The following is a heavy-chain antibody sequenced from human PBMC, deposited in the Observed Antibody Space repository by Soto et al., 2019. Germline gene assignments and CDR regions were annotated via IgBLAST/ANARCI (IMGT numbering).Heavy chain of an antibody. D-gene: IGHD3-16*01. CDR1: GFTFSSHA. V-gene: IGHV3-48*02. Sequence: EVQLVESGGGLVQPGGSLRLSCAVSGFTFSSHAMNWVRQAPGKGLEWVAYIHSIRSIIYYADSVKGRFTISRDNAKNSLYLHMDRLRDEEKALYYCARDARNADYDYWGQGTLVTGSS. J-gene: IGHJ4*02. CDR3: ARDARNADYDY. CDR2: IHSIRSII.